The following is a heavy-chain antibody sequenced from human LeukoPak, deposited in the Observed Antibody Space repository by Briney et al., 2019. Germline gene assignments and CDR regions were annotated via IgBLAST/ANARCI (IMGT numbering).Heavy chain of an antibody. D-gene: IGHD2-2*01. Sequence: PGGSLRLSCAASGLTFSSHWMLWVRQAPGKGLMWVSLISTDGKSTRYAESVKGRFTISRDNAKNAPYLQMDILRVEDTALYFCVRDYQFIQEVWGQGTTVTVSS. J-gene: IGHJ6*02. CDR2: ISTDGKST. CDR1: GLTFSSHW. CDR3: VRDYQFIQEV. V-gene: IGHV3-74*01.